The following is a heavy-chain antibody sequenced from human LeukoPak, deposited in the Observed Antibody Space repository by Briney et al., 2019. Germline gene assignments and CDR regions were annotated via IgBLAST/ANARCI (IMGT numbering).Heavy chain of an antibody. J-gene: IGHJ4*02. V-gene: IGHV1-2*02. D-gene: IGHD3-22*01. Sequence: ASVKVSCKASGYTFTGYYMHWVRQAPGQGLEWMGWIDPNSGGTNYAQKFQGRVTMTRDTSISTAYMELSRLRSDDTAVYYCARGGQYVLHYDSSGYPPRGHWGQGTLVTVSS. CDR3: ARGGQYVLHYDSSGYPPRGH. CDR2: IDPNSGGT. CDR1: GYTFTGYY.